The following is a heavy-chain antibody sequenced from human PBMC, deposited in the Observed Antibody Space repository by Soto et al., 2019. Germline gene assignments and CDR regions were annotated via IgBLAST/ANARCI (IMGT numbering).Heavy chain of an antibody. J-gene: IGHJ4*02. CDR3: ALPKNTLGWYNF. D-gene: IGHD6-19*01. CDR1: GYTFTNYH. CDR2: INPNGGST. V-gene: IGHV1-46*01. Sequence: ASVKVSCKTSGYTFTNYHVHWVRQAPGQGLEWMGAINPNGGSTTYAQHLQGRATMTSDSSTSTVYMEMGSLRSDDSAVYYCALPKNTLGWYNFWGQGTLVTVSS.